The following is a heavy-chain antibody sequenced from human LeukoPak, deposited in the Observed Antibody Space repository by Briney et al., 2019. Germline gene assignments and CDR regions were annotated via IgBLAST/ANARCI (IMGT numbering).Heavy chain of an antibody. CDR3: AKGTENYFDY. CDR1: GFIFNNYA. J-gene: IGHJ4*02. D-gene: IGHD1-1*01. CDR2: ISWNSGTI. V-gene: IGHV3-9*01. Sequence: GGSLRLSCAGSGFIFNNYAMHWVRQPPGKGLEWVSGISWNSGTIDYADSVRGRFTISRDNSKNTLYLQMNSLRAEDTAVYYCAKGTENYFDYWGQGTLVTVSS.